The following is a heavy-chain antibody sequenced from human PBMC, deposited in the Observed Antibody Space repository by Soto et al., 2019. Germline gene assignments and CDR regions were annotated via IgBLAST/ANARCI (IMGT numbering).Heavy chain of an antibody. CDR1: GFTFSNYG. J-gene: IGHJ4*02. D-gene: IGHD1-20*01. Sequence: QVQLVESGGGVVQPGRSLRLSCAASGFTFSNYGMHWVRQAPGKGLEWVAVIWYDGSNKNYADSVKGRFTISRDNSKNKVYLQMNSLRAEDTAVYYCARDGLNGTSLFFAYWGQGNLVTVSS. V-gene: IGHV3-33*01. CDR2: IWYDGSNK. CDR3: ARDGLNGTSLFFAY.